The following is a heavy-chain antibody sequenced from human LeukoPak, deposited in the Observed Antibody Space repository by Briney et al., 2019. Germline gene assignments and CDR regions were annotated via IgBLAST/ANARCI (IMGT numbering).Heavy chain of an antibody. Sequence: GGSLRLSCAASGFTFSSYWMNWARQAPGKGLEWVASINHNGNVNYYVDSVKGRFTISRDNAKNSLYLQMNSLRDEDTAVYYCARGVSGGSPDYWGQGTLVTASS. CDR3: ARGVSGGSPDY. CDR1: GFTFSSYW. D-gene: IGHD1-26*01. V-gene: IGHV3-7*01. J-gene: IGHJ4*02. CDR2: INHNGNVN.